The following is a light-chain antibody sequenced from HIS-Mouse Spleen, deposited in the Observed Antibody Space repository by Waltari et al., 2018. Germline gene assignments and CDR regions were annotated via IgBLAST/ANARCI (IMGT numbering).Light chain of an antibody. CDR2: AAS. J-gene: IGKJ3*01. CDR1: QGISSY. V-gene: IGKV1-8*01. CDR3: QQYYSYPFT. Sequence: AIRQPQSPSSFSESTEDRVTITCRASQGISSYLAWYQQKPGKAPKHLIYAASTLQRGVPSRFSGSGSGTDFTLTISCLQSEDFATYYCQQYYSYPFTFGPGTKVDIK.